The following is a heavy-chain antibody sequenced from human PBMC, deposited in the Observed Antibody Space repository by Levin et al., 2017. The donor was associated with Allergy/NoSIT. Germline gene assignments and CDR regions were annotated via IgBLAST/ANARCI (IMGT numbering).Heavy chain of an antibody. CDR2: ISAYTGNI. Sequence: GASVKVSCKTSGYTFSDYGFTWVRQAPGQGLEWMGWISAYTGNIKFAQNFQGRLTLTIDTSTTTAYMDLRSLRSDDTAVYYCARAGATGDALDLWGQGTMVTVSS. V-gene: IGHV1-18*04. J-gene: IGHJ3*01. D-gene: IGHD7-27*01. CDR3: ARAGATGDALDL. CDR1: GYTFSDYG.